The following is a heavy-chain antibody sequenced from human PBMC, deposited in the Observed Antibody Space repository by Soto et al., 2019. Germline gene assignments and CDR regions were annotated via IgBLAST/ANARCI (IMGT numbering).Heavy chain of an antibody. J-gene: IGHJ6*02. Sequence: LSLTCTVSGGSISSYYWSWIRQPPGKGLEWIGYIYYTGSTTYNPSLKSRVTISVDTSKNQFSLKLNSVTAADTAVYYCARGGYTKIGYGLDVWGQGTTVTVSS. CDR1: GGSISSYY. V-gene: IGHV4-59*01. CDR2: IYYTGST. D-gene: IGHD6-13*01. CDR3: ARGGYTKIGYGLDV.